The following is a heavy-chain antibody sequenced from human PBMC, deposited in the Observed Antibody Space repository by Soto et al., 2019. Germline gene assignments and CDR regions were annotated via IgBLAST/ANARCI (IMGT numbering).Heavy chain of an antibody. CDR3: ARGASTGCSNGVCSFSSNKDVDV. J-gene: IGHJ6*02. CDR2: INPKSGGT. D-gene: IGHD2-8*01. Sequence: ASVKVSCKASGYSFTDYHIHWVRQAPGQGLEWLGRINPKSGGTSTAQKFQGWVTMTTDTSISTASMELTRLTSDDTAIYYCARGASTGCSNGVCSFSSNKDVDVWGEGPEGTAS. CDR1: GYSFTDYH. V-gene: IGHV1-2*04.